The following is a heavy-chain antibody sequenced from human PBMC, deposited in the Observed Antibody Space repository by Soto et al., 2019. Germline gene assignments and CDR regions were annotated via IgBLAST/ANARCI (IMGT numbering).Heavy chain of an antibody. J-gene: IGHJ5*02. D-gene: IGHD3-10*01. CDR2: ICWDGGST. V-gene: IGHV3-43*02. CDR3: AKGMRSHLIRAGFDP. Sequence: PGGSLRLSCAASGFTFSSYAMHWVRQAPGKGLEWVSLICWDGGSTYYADSVKGRFTISRDNTKNSLYLQMNSLRTEDTALYYCAKGMRSHLIRAGFDPWGQGTLVTVSS. CDR1: GFTFSSYA.